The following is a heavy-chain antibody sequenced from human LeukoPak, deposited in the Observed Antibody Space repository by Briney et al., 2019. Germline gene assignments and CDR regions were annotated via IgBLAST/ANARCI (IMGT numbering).Heavy chain of an antibody. J-gene: IGHJ6*03. V-gene: IGHV3-74*01. Sequence: SGGSLRLSCAASGFTFSNAWMSWVRQAPGKGLVWVSRIYTDGSSTTYADSAKGRFTISRDNARNALYLQMNSLRAEDTAVYYCARGSASGASNYYYYMDVWGKGTTVTVSS. CDR2: IYTDGSST. D-gene: IGHD2-21*01. CDR1: GFTFSNAW. CDR3: ARGSASGASNYYYYMDV.